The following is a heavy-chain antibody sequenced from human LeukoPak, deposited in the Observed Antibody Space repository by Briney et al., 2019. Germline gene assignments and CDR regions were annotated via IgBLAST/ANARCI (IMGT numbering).Heavy chain of an antibody. Sequence: ASVKVSCKASEYTFTVYYIHWVRQAPGQGLEWMGWIDPNTGDSNYVQKFHVRVTMTRDASISKAYMELSRLRSDDTAFYYCARIRYCGGISCYYIDYWGQGTLVTVSA. CDR1: EYTFTVYY. V-gene: IGHV1-2*02. J-gene: IGHJ4*02. CDR3: ARIRYCGGISCYYIDY. D-gene: IGHD2-2*01. CDR2: IDPNTGDS.